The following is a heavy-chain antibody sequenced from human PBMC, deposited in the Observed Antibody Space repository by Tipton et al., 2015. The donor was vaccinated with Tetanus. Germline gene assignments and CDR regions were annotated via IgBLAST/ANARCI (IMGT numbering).Heavy chain of an antibody. D-gene: IGHD3-10*01. Sequence: GLVKPSETLSLTCTVSGASVRAGDYSWSWIRQPPGKGLEWIGYISDSGSTYYNPSLKSRVTISEDRSKNQISLRLRSVTAADTAVYYWARVKGTYNHYGLDVWGQGTTVTVAS. CDR1: GASVRAGDYS. V-gene: IGHV4-30-2*01. J-gene: IGHJ6*02. CDR2: ISDSGST. CDR3: ARVKGTYNHYGLDV.